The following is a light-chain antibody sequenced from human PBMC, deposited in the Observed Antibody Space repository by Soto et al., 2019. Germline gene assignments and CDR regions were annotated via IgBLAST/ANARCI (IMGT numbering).Light chain of an antibody. CDR1: FSNVGINT. CDR2: SDN. Sequence: QSVLTQPPSASGTPGQRVTISCSGSFSNVGINTVNWYQQLPGTAPKLLIYSDNQRPSGVPDRFSGSKSGTSASLAISGLQSEDAADYYCASWDDSLNGVVFGGGTKVNVL. CDR3: ASWDDSLNGVV. V-gene: IGLV1-44*01. J-gene: IGLJ2*01.